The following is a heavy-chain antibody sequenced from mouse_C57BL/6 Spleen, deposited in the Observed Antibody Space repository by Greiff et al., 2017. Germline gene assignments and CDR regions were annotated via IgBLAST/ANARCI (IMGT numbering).Heavy chain of an antibody. CDR3: ARERSKDYGSLYYFDY. V-gene: IGHV2-2*01. Sequence: VKLVESGPGLVQPSQSLSITCTVSGFSLTSYGVHWVRQSPGKGLEWLGVIWSGGSTDYNAAFISRLSISKDNSKSQVFFKMNSLQADDAAIYYCARERSKDYGSLYYFDYWGQGTTLTVSS. CDR1: GFSLTSYG. CDR2: IWSGGST. D-gene: IGHD1-1*01. J-gene: IGHJ2*01.